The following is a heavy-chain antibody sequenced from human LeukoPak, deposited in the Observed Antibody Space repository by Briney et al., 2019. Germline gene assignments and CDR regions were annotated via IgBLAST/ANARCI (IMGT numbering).Heavy chain of an antibody. V-gene: IGHV1-2*02. CDR2: INPNSGGT. CDR1: GYTFTGYY. Sequence: GASVKVSCKASGYTFTGYYMHWVRQAPGQVLGWMGWINPNSGGTNYAQKFQGRVTMTRDTSISTAYMELSRLRSDDTAVYYCARVKWPLRDNYFDYWGQGTLVTVSS. CDR3: ARVKWPLRDNYFDY. D-gene: IGHD5-12*01. J-gene: IGHJ4*02.